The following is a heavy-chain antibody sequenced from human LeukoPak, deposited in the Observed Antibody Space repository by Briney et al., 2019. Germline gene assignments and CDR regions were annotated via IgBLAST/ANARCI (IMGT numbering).Heavy chain of an antibody. J-gene: IGHJ5*02. D-gene: IGHD3-10*01. Sequence: ASVKVSCKASGYTFTSYYMHWVRQAPGQGLEWMGIINPSGGSTSYAQKFQGRVTMTRDTSTSTVYMELSSLGSEDTAVYYCARGRVEWFGELFQFDPWGQGTLVTVSS. CDR3: ARGRVEWFGELFQFDP. V-gene: IGHV1-46*03. CDR1: GYTFTSYY. CDR2: INPSGGST.